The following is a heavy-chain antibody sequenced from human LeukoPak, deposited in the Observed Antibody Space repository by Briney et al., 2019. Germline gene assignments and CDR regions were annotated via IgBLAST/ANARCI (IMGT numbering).Heavy chain of an antibody. V-gene: IGHV3-21*04. CDR1: GFTFSSYS. CDR3: AKRYYDNSGWFDY. Sequence: GGSLRLSCAASGFTFSSYSMNWVRQAPGKGLEWVSSISSSSSYIYYADSVKGRFTISRDNAKNSLNLQTNSLRAEDTAVYYCAKRYYDNSGWFDYWGQGTLVTVSS. J-gene: IGHJ4*02. CDR2: ISSSSSYI. D-gene: IGHD3-22*01.